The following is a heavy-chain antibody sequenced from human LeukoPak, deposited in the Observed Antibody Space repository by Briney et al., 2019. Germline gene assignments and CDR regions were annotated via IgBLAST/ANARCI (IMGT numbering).Heavy chain of an antibody. CDR2: INPNSGGT. Sequence: ASVKVSCKASGYTFTGYYMHWVRQAPGQGLEGMGWINPNSGGTNYAQKFQGRVTMTRDTSISTAYMELSRLRSDDTAVYYCAREHSSSARYYYYMDVWGKGTTVTVSS. CDR3: AREHSSSARYYYYMDV. J-gene: IGHJ6*03. CDR1: GYTFTGYY. D-gene: IGHD6-6*01. V-gene: IGHV1-2*02.